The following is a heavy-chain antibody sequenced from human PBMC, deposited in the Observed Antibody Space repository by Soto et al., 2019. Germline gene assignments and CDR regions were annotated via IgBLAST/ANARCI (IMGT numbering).Heavy chain of an antibody. Sequence: QVQLQESGPGLVKPSGTLSLTCAVSGVSISSHDWWTWVRQPPGKGLEWIGESHQSGNTNYNSSLESRVTTSPDKSKNLFSLQLNSVTVADTAVYYCATRDTGRVYWGQGTLVTVSS. V-gene: IGHV4-4*02. CDR1: GVSISSHDW. D-gene: IGHD5-18*01. CDR2: SHQSGNT. J-gene: IGHJ4*02. CDR3: ATRDTGRVY.